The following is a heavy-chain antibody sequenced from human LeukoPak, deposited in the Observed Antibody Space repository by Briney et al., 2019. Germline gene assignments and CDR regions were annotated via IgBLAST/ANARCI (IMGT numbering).Heavy chain of an antibody. J-gene: IGHJ3*02. CDR3: ARDTVTTPGDI. V-gene: IGHV4-59*01. CDR1: GGSISSYY. Sequence: SETLSLTCTVSGGSISSYYWSWIRQPPGKGLEWIGYIYYSGSTNYNPSLKSRVTISVDTSENQFSLKLSSVTAADTAVYYCARDTVTTPGDIWGQGTMVTVSS. CDR2: IYYSGST. D-gene: IGHD4-17*01.